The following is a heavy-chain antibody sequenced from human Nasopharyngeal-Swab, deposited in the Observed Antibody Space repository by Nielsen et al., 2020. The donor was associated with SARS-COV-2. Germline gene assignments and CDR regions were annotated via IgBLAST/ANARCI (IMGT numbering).Heavy chain of an antibody. V-gene: IGHV1-69*13. CDR3: ASPHPLTMVQAESSVDYYYYGMDV. J-gene: IGHJ6*02. D-gene: IGHD3-10*01. CDR2: IIPIFGTA. CDR1: GGTFSSYA. Sequence: SVTVSCKASGGTFSSYAIRWVRQAPGQGLEWMGGIIPIFGTANYAQKFQGRVTITVDESTSTAYLELSSLRSEDTAVYYCASPHPLTMVQAESSVDYYYYGMDVWGQGTTVTVSS.